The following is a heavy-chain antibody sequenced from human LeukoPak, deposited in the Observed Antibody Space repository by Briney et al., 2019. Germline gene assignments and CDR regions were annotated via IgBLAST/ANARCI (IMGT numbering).Heavy chain of an antibody. Sequence: GGSLRLSCAGSGFTFSSYAMSWVRQAPGKGLEWVSAISGGGGSTYYADSVKGRFTISRDNSKNTLYLQMNSLRAEDTAVYYCAKDGNYDYVWGSYRYDYWGQGTLVTVSS. CDR2: ISGGGGST. V-gene: IGHV3-23*01. D-gene: IGHD3-16*02. CDR3: AKDGNYDYVWGSYRYDY. J-gene: IGHJ4*02. CDR1: GFTFSSYA.